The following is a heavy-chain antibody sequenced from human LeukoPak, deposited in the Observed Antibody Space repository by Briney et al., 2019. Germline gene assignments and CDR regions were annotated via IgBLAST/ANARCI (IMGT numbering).Heavy chain of an antibody. J-gene: IGHJ4*02. CDR2: IYPGDSDT. D-gene: IGHD2-8*01. CDR1: GYSFPNYW. CDR3: TRRASCINGVCEYHDS. V-gene: IGHV5-51*01. Sequence: PGESLKISCKGSGYSFPNYWIGWVRQMPGKGLEWMGVIYPGDSDTKYSPSFQGHVTISADKSIGTAYLQWSSLKASDTAMYFCTRRASCINGVCEYHDSWGQGTLVSVSS.